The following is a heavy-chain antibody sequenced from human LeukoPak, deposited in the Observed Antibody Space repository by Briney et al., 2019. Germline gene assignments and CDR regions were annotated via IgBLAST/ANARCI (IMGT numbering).Heavy chain of an antibody. V-gene: IGHV3-48*04. D-gene: IGHD3-16*01. CDR3: ARDWGV. J-gene: IGHJ6*04. CDR1: GFTFSSYG. CDR2: ISSSSSTI. Sequence: GGSLRLSCAASGFTFSSYGMTWVRQAPGKGLEWVSYISSSSSTIYYADSVKGRFTISRDNVKNSLYLQMNSLRAEDTAVYYCARDWGVWGKGTTVTISS.